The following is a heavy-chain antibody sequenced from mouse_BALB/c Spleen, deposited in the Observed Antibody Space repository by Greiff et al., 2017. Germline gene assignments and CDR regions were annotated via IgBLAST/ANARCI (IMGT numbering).Heavy chain of an antibody. D-gene: IGHD1-1*01. CDR3: ASHDYGSSFDY. CDR2: ISYDGSN. Sequence: VQLKESGPGLVKPSQSLSITCSVTGYSITSGYYWNWIRQFPGNKLEWMGYISYDGSNNYNQSLKNRISITRDTSKNTFFLKLNSVTTEDTATYYCASHDYGSSFDYWGQGTTLTVSA. CDR1: GYSITSGYY. V-gene: IGHV3-6*02. J-gene: IGHJ2*01.